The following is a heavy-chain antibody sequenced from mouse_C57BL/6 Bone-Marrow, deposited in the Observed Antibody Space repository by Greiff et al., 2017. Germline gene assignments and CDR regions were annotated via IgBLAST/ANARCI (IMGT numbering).Heavy chain of an antibody. CDR2: IYPRSGNT. Sequence: VHLVESGAELARPGASVKLSCKASGYTFTSYGISWVKQRTGQGLEWIGEIYPRSGNTYYNEKFKGKATLTADKSSSTAYMELRSLTSEDSAVYFCARGGFTTVVATRYFDVWGTGTTVTVSS. V-gene: IGHV1-81*01. J-gene: IGHJ1*03. CDR3: ARGGFTTVVATRYFDV. CDR1: GYTFTSYG. D-gene: IGHD1-1*01.